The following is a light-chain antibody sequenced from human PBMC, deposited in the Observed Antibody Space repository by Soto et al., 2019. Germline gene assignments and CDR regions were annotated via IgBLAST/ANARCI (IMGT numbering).Light chain of an antibody. J-gene: IGKJ4*01. CDR2: WAS. V-gene: IGKV4-1*01. CDR1: QSVLYSSNNKNY. CDR3: QQYYSSPPLT. Sequence: DIVMTQSPDSLAVSLGERVTINCKSSQSVLYSSNNKNYLAWYQQKPGQPPKLLIYWASTRESGVPDRFSGSGSGTDFTLTISSLQAEDVAVYYCQQYYSSPPLTFGGGTKVAIK.